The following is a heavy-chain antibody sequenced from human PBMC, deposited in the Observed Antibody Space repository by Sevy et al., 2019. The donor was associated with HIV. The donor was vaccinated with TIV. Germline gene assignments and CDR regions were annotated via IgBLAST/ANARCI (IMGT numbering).Heavy chain of an antibody. Sequence: ASVKVSCMASGYTFSSYGISWVRQAPRQGLEWIGWISDYNGYTNYAHKFQGRVTMSTETSTRTAYMELRSLRSDDTTVYFCAREGYYYRSGTYRPPNYYGMDVWGQGTAVTVSS. J-gene: IGHJ6*02. V-gene: IGHV1-18*01. CDR1: GYTFSSYG. D-gene: IGHD3-10*01. CDR2: ISDYNGYT. CDR3: AREGYYYRSGTYRPPNYYGMDV.